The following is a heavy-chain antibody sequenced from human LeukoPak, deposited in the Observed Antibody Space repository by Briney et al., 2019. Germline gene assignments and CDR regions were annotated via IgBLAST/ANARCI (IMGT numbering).Heavy chain of an antibody. CDR3: AKHNSGNFIYFDS. D-gene: IGHD1-26*01. Sequence: GGSLRLSCAASGFTFSLYAMSWVRQAPGKGLEWVLGITGSGGTTYYADSVKGRFPLSRDNSKNTLYLQMNSLGAEDTAVYYCAKHNSGNFIYFDSWGQGALVTVSS. CDR1: GFTFSLYA. J-gene: IGHJ4*02. V-gene: IGHV3-23*01. CDR2: ITGSGGTT.